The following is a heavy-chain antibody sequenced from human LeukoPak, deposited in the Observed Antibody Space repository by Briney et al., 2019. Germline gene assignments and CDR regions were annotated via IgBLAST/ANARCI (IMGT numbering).Heavy chain of an antibody. CDR3: ARDLGGPYYDFWSGYLRGWFDP. CDR2: ISAYNGNT. V-gene: IGHV1-18*01. J-gene: IGHJ5*02. Sequence: ASVKVSCKASGYTFTSYGISWVRQAPGQGLEWMGWISAYNGNTNYAQKLQGRVTMTTDTSTSTAYMELRSLRSDDTAVYYCARDLGGPYYDFWSGYLRGWFDPWGQGTLVTVSS. D-gene: IGHD3-3*01. CDR1: GYTFTSYG.